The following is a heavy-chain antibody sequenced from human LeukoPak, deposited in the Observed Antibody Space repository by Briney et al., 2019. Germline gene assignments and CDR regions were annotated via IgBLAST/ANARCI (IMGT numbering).Heavy chain of an antibody. CDR1: GGSVSSGSYY. J-gene: IGHJ4*02. V-gene: IGHV4-61*01. Sequence: SETLSLTCTVSGGSVSSGSYYWSWIRQPPGKGLEWIGYIYYSGSTNYNPSLKSRVTISVDTSKNQFSLKLSSVTAADTAVYYCARDGVTAHYWGQGTLVTVSS. CDR2: IYYSGST. CDR3: ARDGVTAHY. D-gene: IGHD2-21*02.